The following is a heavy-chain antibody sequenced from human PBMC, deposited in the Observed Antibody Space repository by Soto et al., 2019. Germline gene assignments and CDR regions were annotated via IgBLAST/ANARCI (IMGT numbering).Heavy chain of an antibody. CDR1: GFTFSSYS. Sequence: GGSLRLSCAVSGFTFSSYSMNWVRQAPGKGLEWVSSISSSRSSIYYADSVKGRFTISRDNAKNSLYLQMNSLRAEDTAVYYCARGEHDFGVVKGMDVWGQGTTATVSS. CDR2: ISSSRSSI. CDR3: ARGEHDFGVVKGMDV. D-gene: IGHD3-3*01. J-gene: IGHJ6*02. V-gene: IGHV3-21*01.